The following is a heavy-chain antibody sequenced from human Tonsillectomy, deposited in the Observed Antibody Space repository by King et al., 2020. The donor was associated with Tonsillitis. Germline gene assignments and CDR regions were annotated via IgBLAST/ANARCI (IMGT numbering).Heavy chain of an antibody. J-gene: IGHJ4*02. D-gene: IGHD7-27*01. V-gene: IGHV4-4*07. CDR2: IYSSGIT. CDR1: GGSISTYY. Sequence: QLQESGPGLVKPSETLALTCTVSGGSISTYYWSWIRQSAEKGLEWIGRIYSSGITNYNPPLTSRVSMSIDTPKNQFSLKLNSVTAADTAVYYCARENWVFDYWGQGTLLTVSS. CDR3: ARENWVFDY.